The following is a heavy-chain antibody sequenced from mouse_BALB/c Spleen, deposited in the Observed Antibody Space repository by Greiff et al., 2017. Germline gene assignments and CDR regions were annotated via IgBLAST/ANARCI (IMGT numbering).Heavy chain of an antibody. CDR1: GFTFSSYA. Sequence: EVMLVESGGGLVQPGGSLKLSCAASGFTFSSYAMSWVRQTPEKRLEWVASISSGGSTYYPDSVKGRFTISRDNARNILYLQMSSLRSEDTAMYYCARGQGGFAYWGQGTLVTVSA. V-gene: IGHV5-6-5*01. J-gene: IGHJ3*01. CDR3: ARGQGGFAY. CDR2: ISSGGST.